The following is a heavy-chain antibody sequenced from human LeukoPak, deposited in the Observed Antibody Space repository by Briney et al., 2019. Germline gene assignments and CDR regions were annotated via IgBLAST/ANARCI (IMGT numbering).Heavy chain of an antibody. D-gene: IGHD3-9*01. CDR1: GGSFSGYY. V-gene: IGHV4-34*01. J-gene: IGHJ6*02. CDR3: ARGLHYNILTGGMDV. Sequence: SETLSLTCAVFGGSFSGYYWSWIRQSPEKGLEWIGEMSHTGATNYNPSLKGRVTVSVDTSKKQFSLNLRSVTAADTAVYYCARGLHYNILTGGMDVWGLGTTVIVSS. CDR2: MSHTGAT.